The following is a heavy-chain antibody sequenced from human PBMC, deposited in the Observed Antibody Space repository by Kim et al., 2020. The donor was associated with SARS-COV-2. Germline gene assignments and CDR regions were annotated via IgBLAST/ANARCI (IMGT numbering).Heavy chain of an antibody. D-gene: IGHD5-18*01. J-gene: IGHJ4*02. V-gene: IGHV3-30*07. CDR3: VRRGGGYSYGFLDH. Sequence: KADSVQGRFNNTRDNSKNTVYLQMNNLSDEDTAVYYCVRRGGGYSYGFLDHWGQGTLVTVSS.